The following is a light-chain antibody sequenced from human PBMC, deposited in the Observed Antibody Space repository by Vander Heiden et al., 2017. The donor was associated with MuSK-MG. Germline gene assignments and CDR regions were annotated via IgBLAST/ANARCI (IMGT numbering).Light chain of an antibody. Sequence: DTQMTQSPSSLSASVGDRVTITYRASQDIASYVNWFQQKPGRAPKLLIFITSCLQGGVPSRFSGSGSGTDFTLTISNLHPEDFGTYYCQQSYRIPHTFGQGTKLEMK. CDR3: QQSYRIPHT. CDR1: QDIASY. J-gene: IGKJ2*01. V-gene: IGKV1-39*01. CDR2: ITS.